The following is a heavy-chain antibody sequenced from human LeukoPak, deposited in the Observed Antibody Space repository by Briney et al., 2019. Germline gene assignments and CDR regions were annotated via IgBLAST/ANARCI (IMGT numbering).Heavy chain of an antibody. D-gene: IGHD6-6*01. V-gene: IGHV3-21*01. Sequence: GGSLRLSCAASGFTFSSYSMNWVRQAPGKGLEWVSSISSSSSYVYYADSVKGRFTISRDNAKNSLYLQMNSLRAEATAVYYCARDRIAARTYYYYGMDVWGQGTTVTVS. CDR1: GFTFSSYS. CDR3: ARDRIAARTYYYYGMDV. J-gene: IGHJ6*02. CDR2: ISSSSSYV.